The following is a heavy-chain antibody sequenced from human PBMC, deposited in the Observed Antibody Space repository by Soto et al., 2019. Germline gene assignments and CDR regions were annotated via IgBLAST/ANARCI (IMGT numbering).Heavy chain of an antibody. J-gene: IGHJ6*02. CDR2: IKQDGSEK. V-gene: IGHV3-7*05. CDR1: GFTFSSYW. Sequence: GGSLRLSCAASGFTFSSYWMSWVRQAPGKGLEWVANIKQDGSEKYYVDSVKGRFTISRDNAKNSLYLQMNSLRAEDTAVYYCARVRRGSGWYRVAYYYYGMDVWGQGTTVTVSS. D-gene: IGHD6-19*01. CDR3: ARVRRGSGWYRVAYYYYGMDV.